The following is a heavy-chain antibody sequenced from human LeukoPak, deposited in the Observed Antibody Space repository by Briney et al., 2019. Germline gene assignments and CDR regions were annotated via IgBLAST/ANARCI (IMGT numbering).Heavy chain of an antibody. CDR2: IIGSGRSA. CDR3: AKGSGYDSSGYYWVY. D-gene: IGHD3-22*01. J-gene: IGHJ4*02. CDR1: GFTFSNYA. V-gene: IGHV3-23*01. Sequence: GGSLRLSCAASGFTFSNYAMSWVRQAPGKGLEWVSSIIGSGRSAYYADSVEGRFTISRDNPKNTLYLQMSSLRAEDTAVYYCAKGSGYDSSGYYWVYWGQGALVTVSS.